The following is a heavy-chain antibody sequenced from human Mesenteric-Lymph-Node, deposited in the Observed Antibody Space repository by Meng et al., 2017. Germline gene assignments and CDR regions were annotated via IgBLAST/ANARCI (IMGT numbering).Heavy chain of an antibody. CDR3: ARVSSYYVLWGHFDY. Sequence: VNAGAEVKSLGALLQASFTPSRNTLSDTGVGAVRPAPGQGLEWKGWISAYNGNTNYAQKLQGRVTMTTDTSTSTAYMELRSLRSDDTAVYYCARVSSYYVLWGHFDYWGQGTLVTVSS. J-gene: IGHJ4*02. CDR1: RNTLSDTG. CDR2: ISAYNGNT. D-gene: IGHD1-26*01. V-gene: IGHV1-18*01.